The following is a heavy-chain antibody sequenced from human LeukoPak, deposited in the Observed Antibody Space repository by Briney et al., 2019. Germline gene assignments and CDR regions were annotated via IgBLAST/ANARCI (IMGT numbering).Heavy chain of an antibody. CDR1: GFTFSGSA. J-gene: IGHJ4*02. CDR3: TRDGDPQ. Sequence: PGGSLRLSCAASGFTFSGSAMHWVRQASGKGLEWVGRIRSKANSYATAYAASVKGRFTNSRDDSKNTAYLQMNSPKTEDTAVYYCTRDGDPQWGQGTLVTVSS. CDR2: IRSKANSYAT. D-gene: IGHD3-10*01. V-gene: IGHV3-73*01.